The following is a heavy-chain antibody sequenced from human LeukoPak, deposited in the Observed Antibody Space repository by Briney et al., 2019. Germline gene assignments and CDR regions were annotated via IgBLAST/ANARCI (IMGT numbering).Heavy chain of an antibody. CDR2: I. CDR3: AKTYRDYFDY. CDR1: GFTFNSYA. V-gene: IGHV3-23*01. J-gene: IGHJ4*02. D-gene: IGHD5-18*01. Sequence: GGSLRLSCAASGFTFNSYATNWVRQAPGKGLEWISAIYADSVKGRFTISRDNAKNTVSLQLNSLRAEDTAIYYCAKTYRDYFDYWGRGTLVTVSS.